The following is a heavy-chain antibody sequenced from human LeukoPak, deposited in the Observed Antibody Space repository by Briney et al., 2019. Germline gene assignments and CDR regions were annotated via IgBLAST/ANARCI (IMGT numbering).Heavy chain of an antibody. Sequence: GGSLRLSCAASGFTFSSYWMSWVRQAPGKGLEWVANIKQDGSEKYYVDSVKGRFTISRDNAKNSLYLQMNSLRAEDTAVYYCAREKGGTATDYYYYYYMDVRGKGTTVTVSS. D-gene: IGHD1-7*01. CDR3: AREKGGTATDYYYYYYMDV. J-gene: IGHJ6*03. V-gene: IGHV3-7*01. CDR1: GFTFSSYW. CDR2: IKQDGSEK.